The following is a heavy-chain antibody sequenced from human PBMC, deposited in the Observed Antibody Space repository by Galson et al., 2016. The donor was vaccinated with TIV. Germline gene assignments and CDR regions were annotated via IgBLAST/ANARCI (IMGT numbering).Heavy chain of an antibody. D-gene: IGHD3-9*01. CDR3: ARDQAFIDCVDCPYVPNVFDS. CDR1: GGTFSGYA. CDR2: VIPVFGVA. Sequence: SVKVSCKASGGTFSGYAISWVRQAPGRGLEWLGGVIPVFGVASSAEKFQDRVAITTDGSATTAFMELTRLRSDDTAVYFCARDQAFIDCVDCPYVPNVFDSWGQGTLVTVSS. V-gene: IGHV1-69*05. J-gene: IGHJ3*02.